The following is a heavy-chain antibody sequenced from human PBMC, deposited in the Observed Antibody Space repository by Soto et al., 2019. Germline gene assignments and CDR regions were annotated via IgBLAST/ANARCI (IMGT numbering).Heavy chain of an antibody. V-gene: IGHV3-30-3*01. Sequence: SLRLSCAASGFTFSSYAMHWVRQAPGKGLEWVAVISYDGSNKYYADSVKGRFTISRDNSKNTLYLQMNSLRAEDTAVYYCARDHAPYYYDSSGYPNWFDPWGQGTLVTVSS. CDR2: ISYDGSNK. CDR1: GFTFSSYA. D-gene: IGHD3-22*01. CDR3: ARDHAPYYYDSSGYPNWFDP. J-gene: IGHJ5*02.